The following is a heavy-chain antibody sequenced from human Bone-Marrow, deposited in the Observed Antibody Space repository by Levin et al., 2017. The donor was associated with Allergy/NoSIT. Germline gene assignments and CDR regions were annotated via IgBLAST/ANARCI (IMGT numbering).Heavy chain of an antibody. CDR3: ARDQHYFDSTGDYPPFDY. J-gene: IGHJ4*02. Sequence: PSQTLSLTCNVSGGSISSSSYFWGWIRQPPGRGLEWIGNIYYSGGTNYNPSLKGRVTMSVDTTKNEFSLNVYSVTAADTAIYYCARDQHYFDSTGDYPPFDYWGQGILITVSS. V-gene: IGHV4-39*07. D-gene: IGHD3-22*01. CDR2: IYYSGGT. CDR1: GGSISSSSYF.